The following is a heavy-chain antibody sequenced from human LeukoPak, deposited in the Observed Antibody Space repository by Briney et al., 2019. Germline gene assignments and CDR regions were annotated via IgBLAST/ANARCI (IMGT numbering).Heavy chain of an antibody. CDR2: ISSSGSTI. CDR3: ARDLSPYGTGPLWY. D-gene: IGHD1-1*01. V-gene: IGHV3-48*03. J-gene: IGHJ4*02. Sequence: GGSLRLSCAASGFTFSSYEMNWVRQAPGKGLEWVSYISSSGSTIYYADSVKGRFTISRDNAKNSLYLQMNSLRAEDTAVYYCARDLSPYGTGPLWYWGQGTLVTVSS. CDR1: GFTFSSYE.